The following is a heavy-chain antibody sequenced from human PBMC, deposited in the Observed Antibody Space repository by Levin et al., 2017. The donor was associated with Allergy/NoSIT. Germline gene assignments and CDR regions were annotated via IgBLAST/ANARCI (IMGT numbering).Heavy chain of an antibody. CDR2: ISSSSTTI. J-gene: IGHJ1*01. CDR1: GFSFSIYG. CDR3: ARVVAATETASARFQH. D-gene: IGHD6-13*01. Sequence: GGSLRLSCAASGFSFSIYGMNWVRQAPGTGPEWVSYISSSSTTISYADSVKGRFTISRDNAKNSLYLQMNSLIAEDTAVYYCARVVAATETASARFQHWGQGTLVTVSS. V-gene: IGHV3-48*01.